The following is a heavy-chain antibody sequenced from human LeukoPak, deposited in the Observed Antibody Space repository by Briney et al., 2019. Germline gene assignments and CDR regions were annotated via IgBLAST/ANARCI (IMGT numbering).Heavy chain of an antibody. CDR1: GFTFSNYW. J-gene: IGHJ4*02. D-gene: IGHD5-18*01. CDR3: ARDLVQLWSKDY. CDR2: INTDGSKT. V-gene: IGHV3-74*01. Sequence: PGGSLRLSCAASGFTFSNYWMNWVRHAPGKGLVWVSNINTDGSKTTYADSVKGRFTISRDNAKSTLYLQMTSLRAEDTAVYYCARDLVQLWSKDYWGQGTLVTVSS.